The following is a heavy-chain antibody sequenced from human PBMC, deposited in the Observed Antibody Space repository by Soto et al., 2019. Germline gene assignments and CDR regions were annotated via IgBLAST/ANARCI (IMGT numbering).Heavy chain of an antibody. CDR3: AAFAYSVGMSLGF. CDR1: GFTFTTFG. V-gene: IGHV1-58*01. Sequence: QMQLVQSGPEVKRPGTSMKVSCKASGFTFTTFGLHWVRQARGQRLEWIGWIMVGSGHTNYAQKFQDRLTITRDRGTSTITTSMDRIRLTTEFTAVYYCAAFAYSVGMSLGFRGQGSLVIVSS. J-gene: IGHJ4*02. D-gene: IGHD2-21*01. CDR2: IMVGSGHT.